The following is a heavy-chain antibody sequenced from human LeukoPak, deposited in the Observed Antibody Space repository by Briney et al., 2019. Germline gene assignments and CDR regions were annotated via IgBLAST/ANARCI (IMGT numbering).Heavy chain of an antibody. D-gene: IGHD3-10*01. V-gene: IGHV1-69*06. J-gene: IGHJ5*02. CDR1: GGTFSSYA. CDR3: ARADPFYGAGSYAGSWFDP. Sequence: ASVKVSCKASGGTFSSYAISWMRQAPGQGLEWMGGIIPMFGTANYAQKLQGRVTITAEKSTSTAYMVLSSLRSEDTAVYYCARADPFYGAGSYAGSWFDPWGQGTLVTVSS. CDR2: IIPMFGTA.